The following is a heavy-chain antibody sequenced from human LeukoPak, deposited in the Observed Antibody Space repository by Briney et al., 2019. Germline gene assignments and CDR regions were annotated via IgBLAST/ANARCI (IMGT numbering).Heavy chain of an antibody. CDR1: GFTFSSYS. J-gene: IGHJ4*02. CDR2: ISYDGSNK. Sequence: PGGSLRLSCAASGFTFSSYSMNWVRQAPGKGLEWVAVISYDGSNKYYADSVKGRFTISRDNSKNTLYLQMNSLRAEDTAVYYCAREKGRFGEADYWGQGTLVTVSS. CDR3: AREKGRFGEADY. V-gene: IGHV3-30*03. D-gene: IGHD3-10*01.